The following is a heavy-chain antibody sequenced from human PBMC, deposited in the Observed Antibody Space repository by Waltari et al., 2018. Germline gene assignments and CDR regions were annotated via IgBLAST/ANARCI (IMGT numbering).Heavy chain of an antibody. CDR1: GYTFTDYY. V-gene: IGHV1-2*06. D-gene: IGHD3-3*01. Sequence: HVQLVQSGAEVKKPGASVKVSCKASGYTFTDYYMPWVRQAPGQGLEWMGRINPNSGGTNYTQKFQGRVTMTRDTSISTAYMELSRLRSDDTAVYYCARGGPAIFGVLITKRFDYWGQGTLVTVSS. CDR3: ARGGPAIFGVLITKRFDY. CDR2: INPNSGGT. J-gene: IGHJ4*02.